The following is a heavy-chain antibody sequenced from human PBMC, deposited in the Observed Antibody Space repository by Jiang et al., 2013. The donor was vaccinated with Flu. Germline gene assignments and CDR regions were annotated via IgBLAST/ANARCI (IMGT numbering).Heavy chain of an antibody. CDR2: IKSKIDGGTT. CDR1: GFTFGHAW. D-gene: IGHD3-16*01. J-gene: IGHJ6*02. V-gene: IGHV3-15*01. CDR3: AKAITYGLFYGMDV. Sequence: VQLLESGGNLVKPGGSLRLSCPASGFTFGHAWMTWVRQAPGKGLEWVGRIKSKIDGGTTDYAAPVKGRFTISRDDSKNTLYLQMNSLKTEDTAVYYCAKAITYGLFYGMDVWGQGTTVTVSS.